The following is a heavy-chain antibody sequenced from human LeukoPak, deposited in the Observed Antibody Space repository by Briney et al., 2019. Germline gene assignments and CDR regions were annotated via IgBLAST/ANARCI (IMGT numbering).Heavy chain of an antibody. Sequence: SETLSLTCAVYGESFSGYYWSWIRQPPGKGLEWIGEINHSGSTNYNPSLKSRVTISVDTSKNQFSLKLSSVTAADTAVYYCARRRLAVRGVLLTPLDYWGQGTLVTVSS. J-gene: IGHJ4*02. V-gene: IGHV4-34*01. CDR2: INHSGST. D-gene: IGHD3-10*01. CDR1: GESFSGYY. CDR3: ARRRLAVRGVLLTPLDY.